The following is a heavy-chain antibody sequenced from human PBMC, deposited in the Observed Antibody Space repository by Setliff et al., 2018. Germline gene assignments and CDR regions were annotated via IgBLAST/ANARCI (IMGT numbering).Heavy chain of an antibody. J-gene: IGHJ3*02. D-gene: IGHD2-21*01. Sequence: ASVKVSCKTSGYSFTVFGISWVRQAPGQGLEWMGWISPYYGNTNYAQQFQGRVTMTTVYMELRSLRSDDMAVYYCARDRGGDDFVGAVGDSFDIWGQGTMVTVSS. CDR3: ARDRGGDDFVGAVGDSFDI. CDR2: ISPYYGNT. V-gene: IGHV1-18*03. CDR1: GYSFTVFG.